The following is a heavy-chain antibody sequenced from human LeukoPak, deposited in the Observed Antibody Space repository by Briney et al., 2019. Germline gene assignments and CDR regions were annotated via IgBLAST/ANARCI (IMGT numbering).Heavy chain of an antibody. J-gene: IGHJ4*02. CDR3: ARTSQGYGDFDY. V-gene: IGHV4-39*07. CDR2: IYYSGST. Sequence: SETLSLTCTVSGGSISSSSYYWGWIRQPPGKGLEWIGSIYYSGSTYYNPSLKSRVTIAVDTSKNQFSLKLNSVTAADTAVFYCARTSQGYGDFDYWGQGTLVTVSS. D-gene: IGHD4-17*01. CDR1: GGSISSSSYY.